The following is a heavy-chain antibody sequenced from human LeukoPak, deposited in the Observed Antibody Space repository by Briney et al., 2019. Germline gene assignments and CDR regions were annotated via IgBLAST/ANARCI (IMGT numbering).Heavy chain of an antibody. CDR2: ITASSDST. V-gene: IGHV3-23*01. D-gene: IGHD3-22*01. Sequence: GGSLRLSCVGSGFSFSSYAMTWVRQAPGKGLEWVSTITASSDSTFYADSVKGRFTISRDDSKNTFYLQMNSPRVEDTAMYYCAKDGSGYFYTFDYWGQGTLVTASS. CDR3: AKDGSGYFYTFDY. J-gene: IGHJ4*02. CDR1: GFSFSSYA.